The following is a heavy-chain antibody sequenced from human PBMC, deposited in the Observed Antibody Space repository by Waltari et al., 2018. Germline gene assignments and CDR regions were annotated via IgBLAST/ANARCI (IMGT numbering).Heavy chain of an antibody. V-gene: IGHV3-21*01. D-gene: IGHD6-19*01. Sequence: EVQLVESGGGLVKPGGSLRLSCAASGFTFSSYSMNWVRQAPGKGLGWVSSISSSSSYIYYADSVKGRFTISRDNAKNSLYLQMNSLRAEDTAVYYCARGTGGSGCDYWGQGTLVTVSS. CDR3: ARGTGGSGCDY. CDR2: ISSSSSYI. J-gene: IGHJ4*02. CDR1: GFTFSSYS.